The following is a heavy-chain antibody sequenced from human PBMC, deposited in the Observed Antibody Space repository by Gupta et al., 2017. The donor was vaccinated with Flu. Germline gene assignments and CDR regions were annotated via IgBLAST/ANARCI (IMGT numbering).Heavy chain of an antibody. Sequence: QVQLVQSGAEVEKPGTSVKVSCKASGYTFSGFMIHWVRQAPGQGLEWMGWMSPDNGVTKYARKFQGRVSMTRDTSTSTAYMELSSLGSDDTAVYYCARGRGATTVTYFDYWGQGTLVTVSS. J-gene: IGHJ4*02. CDR3: ARGRGATTVTYFDY. CDR1: GYTFSGFM. V-gene: IGHV1-2*02. CDR2: MSPDNGVT. D-gene: IGHD4-17*01.